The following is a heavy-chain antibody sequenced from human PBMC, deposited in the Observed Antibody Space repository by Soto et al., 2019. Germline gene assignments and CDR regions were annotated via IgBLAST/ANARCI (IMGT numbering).Heavy chain of an antibody. CDR2: IYYSGST. CDR3: AKGRKNYYDFWSGYQTGYMDV. Sequence: SETLSLTCTVSGGSISSYYWGWIRQPPGKGLEWIGSIYYSGSTYYNPSLKSRVTISVDTSKNQFSLKLSSVTAADTAVYYCAKGRKNYYDFWSGYQTGYMDVWGKGTTVTVSS. D-gene: IGHD3-3*01. V-gene: IGHV4-39*01. J-gene: IGHJ6*03. CDR1: GGSISSYY.